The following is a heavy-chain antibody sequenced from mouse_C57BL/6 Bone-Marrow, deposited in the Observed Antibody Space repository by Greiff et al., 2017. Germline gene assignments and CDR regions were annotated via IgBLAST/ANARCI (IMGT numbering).Heavy chain of an antibody. CDR3: ARVGYYGSSYFGG. Sequence: EVQLQESGGGLVKPGASLKLSCAASGFTFSSYAMPWVRQTPEKRLEWVATISAGGSYTYYPDNVKGPFTISRDKANNKLYLQISHLKSEDTAMYYCARVGYYGSSYFGGWGKGTTLTVAS. J-gene: IGHJ2*01. CDR2: ISAGGSYT. CDR1: GFTFSSYA. D-gene: IGHD1-1*01. V-gene: IGHV5-4*01.